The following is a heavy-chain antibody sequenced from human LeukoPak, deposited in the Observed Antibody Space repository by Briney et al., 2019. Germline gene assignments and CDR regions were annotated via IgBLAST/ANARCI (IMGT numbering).Heavy chain of an antibody. D-gene: IGHD7-27*01. CDR3: AIDPNWGTHS. J-gene: IGHJ4*02. CDR2: IGNNGGGI. CDR1: GFTFSTYT. Sequence: GGSLRLSWAASGFTFSTYTMYWVRHPPGKRLEWVSIIGNNGGGIHYADSVKGRFTISRDNFKNALYLQMNSLRVEDTAVYYCAIDPNWGTHSWGQGVLVAVSS. V-gene: IGHV3-23*01.